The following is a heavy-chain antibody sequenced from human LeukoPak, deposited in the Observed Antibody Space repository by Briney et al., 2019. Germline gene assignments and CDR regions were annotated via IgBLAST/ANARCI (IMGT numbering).Heavy chain of an antibody. CDR1: GITFSSYG. J-gene: IGHJ4*02. V-gene: IGHV3-30*02. D-gene: IGHD6-19*01. Sequence: GGTLRLSCAASGITFSSYGMNWVRQAPGKGLEWVAFIRYDGSNKYYADSVKGRFTISRDNSKNTLYLQMNSLRAEDTAVYYCATFSSGQTGDFMWGQGTLVTVSS. CDR3: ATFSSGQTGDFM. CDR2: IRYDGSNK.